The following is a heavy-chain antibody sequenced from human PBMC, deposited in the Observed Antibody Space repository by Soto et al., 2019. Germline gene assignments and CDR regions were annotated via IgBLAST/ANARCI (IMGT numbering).Heavy chain of an antibody. Sequence: SETLSLTCAFSCHSIITEYYWGWIRQPPGKGLEWIGSIYHNGAIYYNPSLKSRVTISLDTSKNQFSVKLSSVTAADTAVFYCARAVGIYPDSSGFYGPGDSDAFDIWGQGTMVTVSS. CDR2: IYHNGAI. D-gene: IGHD3-22*01. CDR3: ARAVGIYPDSSGFYGPGDSDAFDI. CDR1: CHSIITEYY. V-gene: IGHV4-38-2*01. J-gene: IGHJ3*02.